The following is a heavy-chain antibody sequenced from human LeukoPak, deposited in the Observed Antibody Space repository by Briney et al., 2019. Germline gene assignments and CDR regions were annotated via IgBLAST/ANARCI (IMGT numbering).Heavy chain of an antibody. Sequence: SSETLSLTCTVSGGSISSSSYYWGWIRQPPGEGLEWIGSIYYSGSTYYNPSLKSRVTISVDTSKNQFSLKLSSVTAADTAVYYCARPAGSGYYSFDYWGQGTLVTVSS. D-gene: IGHD3-22*01. CDR1: GGSISSSSYY. CDR3: ARPAGSGYYSFDY. CDR2: IYYSGST. J-gene: IGHJ4*02. V-gene: IGHV4-39*01.